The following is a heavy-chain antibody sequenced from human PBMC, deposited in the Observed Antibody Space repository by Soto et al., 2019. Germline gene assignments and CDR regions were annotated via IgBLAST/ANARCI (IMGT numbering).Heavy chain of an antibody. CDR1: GFIFSNYE. CDR2: ISSSGSTK. J-gene: IGHJ4*02. CDR3: ARRAWDY. V-gene: IGHV3-48*03. Sequence: EVQLVESGGGLTQPGGSLRLSCTASGFIFSNYEMHWVRQAPGKGLEWVSNISSSGSTKNYADSVKGRFTISRDNAKNSLYLQMNSLRAEDTAVYYCARRAWDYWGQGNLVTVSS.